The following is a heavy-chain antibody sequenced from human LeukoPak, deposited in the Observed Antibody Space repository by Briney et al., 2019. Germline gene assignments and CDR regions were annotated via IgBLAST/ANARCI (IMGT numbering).Heavy chain of an antibody. J-gene: IGHJ3*02. V-gene: IGHV4-34*01. Sequence: GSLRLSCAASGFTFSTYAMSWIRQPPGKGLEWIGEINHSGSTNYNPSLKSRVTISVDTSKNQFSLKLSSVTAADTAVYYCARGNSYYDFWSGYLSAFDIWGQGTMVTVSS. CDR3: ARGNSYYDFWSGYLSAFDI. D-gene: IGHD3-3*01. CDR1: GFTFSTYA. CDR2: INHSGST.